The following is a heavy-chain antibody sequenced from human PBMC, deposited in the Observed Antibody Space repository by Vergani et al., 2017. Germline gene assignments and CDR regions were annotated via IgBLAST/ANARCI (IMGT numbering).Heavy chain of an antibody. D-gene: IGHD3-22*01. CDR2: ISAYNGNT. CDR3: ARDRYYYDSSGYFRGTDY. CDR1: GYTFTSYG. J-gene: IGHJ4*02. V-gene: IGHV1-18*01. Sequence: QVQLVQSGAEVKKPGASVKVSCKASGYTFTSYGISWVRQAPGQGLEWMGWISAYNGNTNYAQKLQGRVTMTTDTSTSTAYMELRSLRSDDTAVNYCARDRYYYDSSGYFRGTDYWGQGTLVTVSS.